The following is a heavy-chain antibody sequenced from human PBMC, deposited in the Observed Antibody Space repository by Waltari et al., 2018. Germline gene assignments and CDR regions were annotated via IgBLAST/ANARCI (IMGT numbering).Heavy chain of an antibody. CDR2: INPSGGGT. Sequence: QVPLVQSGAEVKRPGAAVKVSCQASGYTFTDFSMHRVRQAPGQGLEWMGIINPSGGGTTYTQKFQDRVTMTRDTSTNTVYMELSSLRSEDTAVYYCARAGTTLIWGVAEWGQGTLVTVSS. D-gene: IGHD3-10*01. CDR1: GYTFTDFS. V-gene: IGHV1-46*01. J-gene: IGHJ4*02. CDR3: ARAGTTLIWGVAE.